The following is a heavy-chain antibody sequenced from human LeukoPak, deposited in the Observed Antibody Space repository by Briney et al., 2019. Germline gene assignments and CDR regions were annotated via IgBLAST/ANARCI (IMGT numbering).Heavy chain of an antibody. D-gene: IGHD2-15*01. CDR1: GGSISSYY. J-gene: IGHJ4*02. CDR3: ARSGYCSGGSCYLDY. Sequence: KTSETLSLTCTVSGGSISSYYWSWIRQPPGKGLEWIGYIYYSGSTNYNPSLKSRVTISVDTSKNPFSLKLSSVTAADTAVYYCARSGYCSGGSCYLDYWGQGTLVTVSS. CDR2: IYYSGST. V-gene: IGHV4-59*08.